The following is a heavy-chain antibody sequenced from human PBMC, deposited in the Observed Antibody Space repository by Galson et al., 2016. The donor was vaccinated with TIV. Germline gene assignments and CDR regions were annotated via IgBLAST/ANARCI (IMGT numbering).Heavy chain of an antibody. CDR1: GGSISSGNYY. CDR2: IYARGNS. D-gene: IGHD3-9*01. V-gene: IGHV4-61*02. Sequence: TLSLTCTVSGGSISSGNYYWSWIRQSAGKGLEWIGRIYARGNSDYNPSLRRRVTISIDTSKNHFTLELLSAAAPDPAVYYSARVRRPADISFYVYYYMDVVGKGTTVTVSS. J-gene: IGHJ6*03. CDR3: ARVRRPADISFYVYYYMDV.